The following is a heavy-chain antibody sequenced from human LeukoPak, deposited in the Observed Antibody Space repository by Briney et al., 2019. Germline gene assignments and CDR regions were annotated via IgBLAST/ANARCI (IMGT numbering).Heavy chain of an antibody. V-gene: IGHV3-43*01. Sequence: PGGSLRLSCAASGFTFEDFTMHWVRQAPGKALEWVSLITWDGQNIEYQDSVKGRFTISRANSENSLYLQMKSLKTEDTALYFCSKGDDRYGFDYWGQGTLVTVSS. J-gene: IGHJ4*02. CDR3: SKGDDRYGFDY. CDR2: ITWDGQNI. CDR1: GFTFEDFT. D-gene: IGHD5-18*01.